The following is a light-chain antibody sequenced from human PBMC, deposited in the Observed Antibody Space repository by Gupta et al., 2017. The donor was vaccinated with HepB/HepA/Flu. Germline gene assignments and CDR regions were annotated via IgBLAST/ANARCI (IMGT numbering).Light chain of an antibody. CDR2: LEGSGTY. CDR3: ETCDSKILRV. Sequence: QPVPTQSSSASAYLGSSVKLTCTLRSGHSSYIIAWHQQQPGQAPRYLMMLEGSGTYNKGSGVPFRFSGSSSWADRYLTISNLQSEDEADYYCETCDSKILRVFGGGTRLTVL. CDR1: SGHSSYI. V-gene: IGLV4-60*03. J-gene: IGLJ3*02.